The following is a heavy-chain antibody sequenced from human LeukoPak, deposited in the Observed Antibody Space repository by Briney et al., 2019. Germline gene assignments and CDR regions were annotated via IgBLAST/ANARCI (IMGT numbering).Heavy chain of an antibody. Sequence: ASVKVSCKASGYTFTSYYMHCVRQAPGQGLEWMEIINPSGGSTSYAQKFQGRVTMTRDTSTSTVYMELSSLRSEDTAVYYCARGYDFWSGYYITNYYYYGMDVWGQGTTVTVSS. CDR2: INPSGGST. J-gene: IGHJ6*02. CDR3: ARGYDFWSGYYITNYYYYGMDV. CDR1: GYTFTSYY. V-gene: IGHV1-46*01. D-gene: IGHD3-3*01.